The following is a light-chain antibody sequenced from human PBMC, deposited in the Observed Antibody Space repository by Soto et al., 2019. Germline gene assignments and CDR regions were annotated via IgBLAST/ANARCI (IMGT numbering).Light chain of an antibody. V-gene: IGKV1-5*03. Sequence: DIQMTQSPSTLSASVGDRVTITCRASQSISNWLAWYQQKPGQAPKLLIYKASSLESGVPSRYSGSGSGTEFTLTISSLQPDDFATYYCQQYNSYPWTFGQGTKVEIK. CDR1: QSISNW. J-gene: IGKJ1*01. CDR2: KAS. CDR3: QQYNSYPWT.